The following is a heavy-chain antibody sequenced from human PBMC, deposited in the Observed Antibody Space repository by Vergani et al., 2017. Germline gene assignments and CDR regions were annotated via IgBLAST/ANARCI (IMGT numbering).Heavy chain of an antibody. D-gene: IGHD2-2*02. Sequence: EVQLVESGGGLVQPGGSLRLSCAASGFTFSSYWMSWVRQAPGKGLEWVANIKQDGSEKYYVDSVKGRFTISRDNAKNSLYLQMNSLRAEDTAVYYCARAYCSSTSCYTGGDYWGQGTLVTVSS. CDR3: ARAYCSSTSCYTGGDY. J-gene: IGHJ4*02. V-gene: IGHV3-7*01. CDR1: GFTFSSYW. CDR2: IKQDGSEK.